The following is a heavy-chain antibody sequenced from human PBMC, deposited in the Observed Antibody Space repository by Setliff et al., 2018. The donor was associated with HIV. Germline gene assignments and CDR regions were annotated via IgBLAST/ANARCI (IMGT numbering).Heavy chain of an antibody. CDR2: IIAYNGNT. CDR1: GYTFTSYY. CDR3: ARRTIDYYYMDV. V-gene: IGHV1-18*04. J-gene: IGHJ6*03. Sequence: ASVKVSCKASGYTFTSYYIHWVRQAPGQGLEWMGRIIAYNGNTNYAQKFQGRVTMTTDTSTSTAYMELRSLRSDDTAVYYCARRTIDYYYMDVWGKGTTVTVSS.